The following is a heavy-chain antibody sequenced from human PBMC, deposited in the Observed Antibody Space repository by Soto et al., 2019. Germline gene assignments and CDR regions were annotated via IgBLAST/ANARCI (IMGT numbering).Heavy chain of an antibody. J-gene: IGHJ6*02. CDR2: IYYSGST. V-gene: IGHV4-61*01. CDR3: ARVRFLEWLGMDA. D-gene: IGHD3-3*01. CDR1: GGSVSSGSYY. Sequence: PSETLSLTCTVSGGSVSSGSYYWSWIRQPPGKGLEWIGYIYYSGSTNYNPSLKSRVTISVDTSKNQFSLKLSSVTAADTAVYYCARVRFLEWLGMDAWGQGTTVTVSS.